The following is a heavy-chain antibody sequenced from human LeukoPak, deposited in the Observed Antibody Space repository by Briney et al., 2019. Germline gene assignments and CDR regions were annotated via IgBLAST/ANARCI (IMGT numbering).Heavy chain of an antibody. V-gene: IGHV3-23*01. CDR1: GFTFSTYG. Sequence: GGSLRLSCAASGFTFSTYGMNWVRQAPGKGLEWVSGITPDAGRTYYADSVKGRFTIYRDNSKNTVYLQMNSLGAEDTAVYYCVQDWAWGAFGYWGQGTLVTVSS. CDR2: ITPDAGRT. J-gene: IGHJ4*02. CDR3: VQDWAWGAFGY. D-gene: IGHD7-27*01.